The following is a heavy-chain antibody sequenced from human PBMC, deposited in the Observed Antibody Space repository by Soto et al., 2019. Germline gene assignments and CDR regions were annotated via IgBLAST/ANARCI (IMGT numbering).Heavy chain of an antibody. Sequence: PGGSLRLSCAASGFTFSSNSMSWVRQSPGKGLEWVAVISYDGSNKYYADSVKGRFTISRDNSKNTLYLQMNSLRAEDTAVYYCARDVSRSFDYWGQGTLVTVSS. V-gene: IGHV3-30-3*01. J-gene: IGHJ4*02. D-gene: IGHD2-8*01. CDR3: ARDVSRSFDY. CDR2: ISYDGSNK. CDR1: GFTFSSNS.